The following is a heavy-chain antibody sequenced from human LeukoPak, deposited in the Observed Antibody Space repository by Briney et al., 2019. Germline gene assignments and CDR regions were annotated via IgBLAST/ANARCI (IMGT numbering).Heavy chain of an antibody. CDR3: ATSNCTNGVCYIGLDAFDI. Sequence: ASVKVSCKVSGYTLTELSMHWVRQAPGKGLEWMGGFDPEDGETIYAQKFQGRVTMTEDTSTDTAYMELSSLRSEDTAVYYCATSNCTNGVCYIGLDAFDIWGQGTMVTVSS. CDR1: GYTLTELS. D-gene: IGHD2-8*01. CDR2: FDPEDGET. V-gene: IGHV1-24*01. J-gene: IGHJ3*02.